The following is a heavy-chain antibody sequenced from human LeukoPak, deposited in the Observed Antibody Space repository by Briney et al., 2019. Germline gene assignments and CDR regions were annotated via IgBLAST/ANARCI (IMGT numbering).Heavy chain of an antibody. CDR1: GYTFTSYY. V-gene: IGHV1-46*01. D-gene: IGHD6-19*01. Sequence: ASLKVSCKASGYTFTSYYMHWVRQTPGQRREWMGIINPSGGSTSYAQKFQGRVTMTRDTSTSTVYMELSSLRSEDTAVYYCARDRTAVASGHNWFDPWGQGTLVTVSS. J-gene: IGHJ5*02. CDR2: INPSGGST. CDR3: ARDRTAVASGHNWFDP.